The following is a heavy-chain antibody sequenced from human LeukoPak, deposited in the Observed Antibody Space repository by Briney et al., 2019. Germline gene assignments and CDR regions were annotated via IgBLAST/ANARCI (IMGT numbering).Heavy chain of an antibody. D-gene: IGHD3-3*01. CDR1: GFTFSSYA. CDR3: ASANYDFWSGPLDY. CDR2: ISYDGSNK. V-gene: IGHV3-30*04. J-gene: IGHJ4*02. Sequence: GGSLRLSCAASGFTFSSYAMHWVRQAPGKGLESVAVISYDGSNKYYADSVKGRFTISRDNSKTTLYLQMNSLRAEDTAVYYCASANYDFWSGPLDYWGQGTLVTVSS.